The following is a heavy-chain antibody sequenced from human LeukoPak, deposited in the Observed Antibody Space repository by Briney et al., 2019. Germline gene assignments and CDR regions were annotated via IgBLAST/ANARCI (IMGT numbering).Heavy chain of an antibody. CDR3: ATTIAMVRGVIDFSNNWFDP. CDR1: GYTLTELS. D-gene: IGHD3-10*01. CDR2: FDPEDGET. Sequence: GASVKVSCKVSGYTLTELSMHWVRQAPGKGLEWMGGFDPEDGETIYAQKFQGRVTMTEDTSTDTAYMELSSLRSEDTAVYYCATTIAMVRGVIDFSNNWFDPWGQGTLVTVSS. J-gene: IGHJ5*02. V-gene: IGHV1-24*01.